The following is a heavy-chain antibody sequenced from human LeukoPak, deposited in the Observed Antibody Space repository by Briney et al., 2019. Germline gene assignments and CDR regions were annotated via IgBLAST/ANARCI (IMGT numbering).Heavy chain of an antibody. D-gene: IGHD3-10*01. CDR2: IFGSGTGT. J-gene: IGHJ6*02. Sequence: QPGGSLRLSCAASGFTFSSYAMSWVRQAPGKGLEWVSSIFGSGTGTHYADSVKGRFTISRDNSKNTLYLQMNSLRAEDTAVYYCARDMVRGVIRGYYYGMDVWGQGTTVTVSS. CDR1: GFTFSSYA. CDR3: ARDMVRGVIRGYYYGMDV. V-gene: IGHV3-23*01.